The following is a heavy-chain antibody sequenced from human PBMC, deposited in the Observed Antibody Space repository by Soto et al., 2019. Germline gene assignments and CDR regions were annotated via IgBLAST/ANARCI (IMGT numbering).Heavy chain of an antibody. CDR2: IYYSGST. D-gene: IGHD6-19*01. V-gene: IGHV4-39*01. J-gene: IGHJ6*02. Sequence: SETLSLTCTVSGGSISSSSYYWGWIRQPPGKGLEWIGSIYYSGSTYYNPSLKSRVTISVDTSKNQFSLKLSSVTAADTAVYYCARHKKGSGWYREHMDVWGQGTTVTVSS. CDR1: GGSISSSSYY. CDR3: ARHKKGSGWYREHMDV.